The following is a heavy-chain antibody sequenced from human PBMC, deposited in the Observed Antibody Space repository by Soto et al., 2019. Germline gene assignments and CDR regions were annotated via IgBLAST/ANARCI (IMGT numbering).Heavy chain of an antibody. J-gene: IGHJ5*02. D-gene: IGHD1-7*01. Sequence: SVKVSCKASGGTLTSYAVNWVRQAPGQGLEWMGVVVPMLNTLKYAQGFQGRVTITADESTTTAFMELSSLRSDDTAVYYCAISAWNYGGPLNWLDPWGQGTLVTVSS. V-gene: IGHV1-69*13. CDR1: GGTLTSYA. CDR3: AISAWNYGGPLNWLDP. CDR2: VVPMLNTL.